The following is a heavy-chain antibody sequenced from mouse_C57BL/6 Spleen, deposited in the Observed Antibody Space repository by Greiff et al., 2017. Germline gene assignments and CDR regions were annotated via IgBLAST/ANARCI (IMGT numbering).Heavy chain of an antibody. V-gene: IGHV6-6*01. J-gene: IGHJ3*01. Sequence: DVQLVESGGGLVQPGGSMKLSCAASGFTFSDAWMDWVRQSPEKGLEWVAEIRNKANNHATYYAESVKGRFTISRDDSKSSVYLQMNSLRAEDTGIYYCTRGGYYGCSFAWFAYWGQGTLVTVSA. CDR1: GFTFSDAW. CDR2: IRNKANNHAT. CDR3: TRGGYYGCSFAWFAY. D-gene: IGHD1-1*01.